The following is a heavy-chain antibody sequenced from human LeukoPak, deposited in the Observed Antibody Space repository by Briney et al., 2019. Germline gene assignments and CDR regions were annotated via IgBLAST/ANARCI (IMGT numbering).Heavy chain of an antibody. J-gene: IGHJ4*02. V-gene: IGHV3-48*01. Sequence: PGGSLRLSCAASGFTFSSYSMNWVRQAPGKGLEWVSYISSSSSTIYYADSVKGRFTISRDNAKNSLYLQMNSLRAEDTAVYYCARGGKDIVVVPAAVDYWGQGTLVTVSS. CDR1: GFTFSSYS. D-gene: IGHD2-2*01. CDR2: ISSSSSTI. CDR3: ARGGKDIVVVPAAVDY.